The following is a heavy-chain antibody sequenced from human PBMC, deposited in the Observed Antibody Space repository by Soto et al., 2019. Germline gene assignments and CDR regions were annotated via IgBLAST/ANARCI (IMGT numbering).Heavy chain of an antibody. J-gene: IGHJ4*02. V-gene: IGHV3-30-3*01. CDR2: ISYDGSNK. CDR3: ARLSSSGWYEIDY. CDR1: GFTFSSYA. D-gene: IGHD6-19*01. Sequence: QVQLVESGGGVVQPGRSLRLSCAASGFTFSSYAMHWVRQAPGKGLEWVAVISYDGSNKYYADSVKGRFTISRDNSKNTLYLQMNSLRAEDTAVYYCARLSSSGWYEIDYWGQGTLVTVCS.